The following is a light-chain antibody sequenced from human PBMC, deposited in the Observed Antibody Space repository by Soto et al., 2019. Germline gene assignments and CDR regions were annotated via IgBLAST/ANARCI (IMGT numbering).Light chain of an antibody. CDR3: SSYTSSSTDV. Sequence: QSVLTQPASVSGSPGQSITISCTGTSSDVGGYNYVSWYQQHPGKAPKLMIYDVSNRPSGISNRFSGSKSGHTASLTISGLHAEDEADYYCSSYTSSSTDVFGTGTKLTVL. CDR1: SSDVGGYNY. J-gene: IGLJ1*01. V-gene: IGLV2-14*03. CDR2: DVS.